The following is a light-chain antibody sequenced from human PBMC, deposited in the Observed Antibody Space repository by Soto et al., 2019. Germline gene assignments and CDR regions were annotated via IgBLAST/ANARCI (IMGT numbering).Light chain of an antibody. V-gene: IGKV3-20*01. Sequence: EIVLTQPGTLSLSPGERATLSCRASQTISYSYLAWYQQKPGQAPRLLIYGASIRDTGIPDRFSGSGSGTDFTITISRLEPEYFAVYYCQQYGNAPWTFGQGTKVEIK. J-gene: IGKJ1*01. CDR3: QQYGNAPWT. CDR1: QTISYSY. CDR2: GAS.